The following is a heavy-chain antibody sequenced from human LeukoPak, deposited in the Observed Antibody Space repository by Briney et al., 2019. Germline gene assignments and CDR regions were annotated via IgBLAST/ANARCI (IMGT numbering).Heavy chain of an antibody. CDR3: ARVYNWNSSGLGAPRD. J-gene: IGHJ4*02. D-gene: IGHD1-7*01. Sequence: PSETLSLTCTVSGGSISSSSYYWGWIRQPPGKGLEWIGSIYYSGNTYYNPSLKSRVTISVDTSKNQFSLKMSSVTAADTAVYYCARVYNWNSSGLGAPRDWGRGTLLTVSS. V-gene: IGHV4-39*07. CDR1: GGSISSSSYY. CDR2: IYYSGNT.